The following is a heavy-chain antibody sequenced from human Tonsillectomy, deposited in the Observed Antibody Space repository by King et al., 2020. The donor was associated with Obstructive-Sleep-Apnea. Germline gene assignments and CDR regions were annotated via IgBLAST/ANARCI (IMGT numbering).Heavy chain of an antibody. CDR2: IRFDDSIE. CDR3: ARARSSGWPYFDS. CDR1: GFTLSSHG. V-gene: IGHV3-30*02. J-gene: IGHJ4*02. D-gene: IGHD6-19*01. Sequence: VQLVESGGGVVQPGGSLRLSCVASGFTLSSHGMHWVRQAPGKGLEWVACIRFDDSIEYYGESVKGRFTISRDNSKNTLFLQMNNMRPEDTAVYYCARARSSGWPYFDSWGQGTLVTVSS.